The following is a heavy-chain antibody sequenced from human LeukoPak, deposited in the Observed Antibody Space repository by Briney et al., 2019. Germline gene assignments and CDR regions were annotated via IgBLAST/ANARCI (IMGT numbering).Heavy chain of an antibody. V-gene: IGHV1-58*01. J-gene: IGHJ4*02. Sequence: ASVKVSCKASGFTFTSSAVQWVRQARGQRLEWIGWIVVGSGNTNYAQKFQERVTITRDMSTSTAYMELSSLRSEDTAVYYCAASPDYYDSSGYSYYFDYWGQGTLVTVSS. D-gene: IGHD3-22*01. CDR3: AASPDYYDSSGYSYYFDY. CDR1: GFTFTSSA. CDR2: IVVGSGNT.